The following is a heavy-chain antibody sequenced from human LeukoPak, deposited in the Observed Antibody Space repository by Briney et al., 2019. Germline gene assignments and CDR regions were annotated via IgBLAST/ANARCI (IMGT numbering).Heavy chain of an antibody. J-gene: IGHJ4*02. Sequence: GRFTISRDNAKNSLYLQMNSLRAEDTAVYYCARGPNYPSPSPFDYWGQGTLVTVSS. V-gene: IGHV3-11*05. CDR3: ARGPNYPSPSPFDY. D-gene: IGHD5-24*01.